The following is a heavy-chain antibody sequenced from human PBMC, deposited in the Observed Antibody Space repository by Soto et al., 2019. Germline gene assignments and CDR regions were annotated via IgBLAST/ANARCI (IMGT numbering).Heavy chain of an antibody. CDR1: GYSFTTYY. Sequence: ASVKVSCKASGYSFTTYYIQWVRHAPGHGPEWLGIINPSTGTTSYAQKFQGRVTMTRDTSTSTVYMELGSLRSEDSAVYYCAREWANNTLIGGVTYRYYHGMDFWGQGPTVTVSS. CDR2: INPSTGTT. CDR3: AREWANNTLIGGVTYRYYHGMDF. V-gene: IGHV1-46*01. D-gene: IGHD3-16*01. J-gene: IGHJ6*02.